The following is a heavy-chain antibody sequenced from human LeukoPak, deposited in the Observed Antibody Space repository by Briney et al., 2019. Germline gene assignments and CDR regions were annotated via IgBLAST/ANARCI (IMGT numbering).Heavy chain of an antibody. D-gene: IGHD5-24*01. Sequence: SGGSLRLSCVASGFTFSRHGMNWVRQAPGKGLDWVSGISPSGDIKYYVDSVKGRFTVSRDNSKNTLYLQINSLRDEDTAVYYCAKDDAWLQYNDWGQGTLVTVSS. J-gene: IGHJ4*02. CDR3: AKDDAWLQYND. V-gene: IGHV3-23*01. CDR1: GFTFSRHG. CDR2: ISPSGDIK.